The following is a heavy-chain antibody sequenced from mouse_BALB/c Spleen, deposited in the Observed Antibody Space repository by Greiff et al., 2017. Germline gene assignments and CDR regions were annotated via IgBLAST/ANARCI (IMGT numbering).Heavy chain of an antibody. CDR3: AREEGWLLRERGY. D-gene: IGHD2-3*01. CDR2: INPSTGYT. J-gene: IGHJ2*01. Sequence: QVQLQQSGAELAKPGASVKMSCKASGYTFTSYWMHWVKQRPGQGLEWIGYINPSTGYTEYNQKFKDKATLTADKSSSTAYMQLSSLTSEDSAVYYCAREEGWLLRERGYWGQGTTLTVSS. CDR1: GYTFTSYW. V-gene: IGHV1-7*01.